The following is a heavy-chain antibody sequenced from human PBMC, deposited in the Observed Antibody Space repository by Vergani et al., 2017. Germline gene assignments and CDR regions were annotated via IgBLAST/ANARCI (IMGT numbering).Heavy chain of an antibody. CDR2: IYYSGST. V-gene: IGHV4-31*03. D-gene: IGHD3-10*01. CDR3: ARAPMVRGVIRFDP. CDR1: GGSISSGGYY. Sequence: QVQLQESGPGLVTPSQTLSLTCTVSGGSISSGGYYWSWIRQHPGKGLEWIGYIYYSGSTYYNPSLKSRVTISVDTSKNQFSLKLSSVTAADTAVYYCARAPMVRGVIRFDPWGQGTLVTVSS. J-gene: IGHJ5*02.